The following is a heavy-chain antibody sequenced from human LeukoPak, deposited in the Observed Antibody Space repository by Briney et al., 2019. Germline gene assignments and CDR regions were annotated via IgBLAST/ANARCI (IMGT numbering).Heavy chain of an antibody. J-gene: IGHJ3*02. Sequence: GGSLRLPCAASGFTFSSYAMHWVRQAPGKGLEWVAVISYDGSNKYYADSVKGRFTISRDNSKNTLYLQMGSLRAEDTAVYYCARGYCSGGSCYSGAFDIWGQGTMVTVSS. CDR1: GFTFSSYA. D-gene: IGHD2-15*01. CDR2: ISYDGSNK. CDR3: ARGYCSGGSCYSGAFDI. V-gene: IGHV3-30*15.